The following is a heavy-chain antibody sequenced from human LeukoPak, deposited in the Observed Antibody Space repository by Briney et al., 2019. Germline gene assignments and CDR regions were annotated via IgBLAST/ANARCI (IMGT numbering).Heavy chain of an antibody. CDR3: ARATDYGDSYYFDH. J-gene: IGHJ4*02. CDR1: GGSISTGGYY. D-gene: IGHD4/OR15-4a*01. Sequence: PSETLSLTCTVSGGSISTGGYYWSWIRQHPGKGLEYIGYIYYRGSTYYSPSLKSRLTISLDTPNNQFSLKLRSVTAADTAVYYCARATDYGDSYYFDHWGQGTLVTVS. V-gene: IGHV4-31*03. CDR2: IYYRGST.